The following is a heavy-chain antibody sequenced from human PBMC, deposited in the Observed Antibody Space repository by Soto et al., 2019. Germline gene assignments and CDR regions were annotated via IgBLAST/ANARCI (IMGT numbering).Heavy chain of an antibody. J-gene: IGHJ4*02. V-gene: IGHV4-34*01. CDR2: INHSGST. CDR1: GGSFSGYY. CDR3: AALPIGGAAAGTINNYFDY. D-gene: IGHD6-13*01. Sequence: PSETLSLTCAVYGGSFSGYYCSWIRQPPGKGLEWIGEINHSGSTNYNPSLKSRVTISVDTSKNQFSLKLSSVTTADTAVYYCAALPIGGAAAGTINNYFDYWGQGTLVTVSS.